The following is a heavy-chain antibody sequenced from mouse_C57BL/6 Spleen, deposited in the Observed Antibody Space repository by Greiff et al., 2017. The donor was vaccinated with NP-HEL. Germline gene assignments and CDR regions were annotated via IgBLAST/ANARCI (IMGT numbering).Heavy chain of an antibody. D-gene: IGHD4-1*01. CDR2: IYPSDSET. CDR3: ARGNWDGAMDY. J-gene: IGHJ4*01. Sequence: VQLQQSGAELVRPGSSVKLSCKASGYTFTSYWMDWVKQRPGQGLEWIGNIYPSDSETHYNQKFKDKATLTVDKSSSTAYMQLSSLTSEDSAVYYCARGNWDGAMDYWGQGTSVTVSS. CDR1: GYTFTSYW. V-gene: IGHV1-61*01.